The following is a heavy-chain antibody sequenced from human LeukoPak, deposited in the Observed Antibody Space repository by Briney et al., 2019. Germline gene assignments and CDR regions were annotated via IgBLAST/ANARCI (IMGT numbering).Heavy chain of an antibody. J-gene: IGHJ6*02. CDR1: GFTFSSYA. CDR2: ISGSGGST. CDR3: AKDLRFLEGLFLWDV. D-gene: IGHD3-3*01. Sequence: GGSLRLSCAASGFTFSSYAMSWVRQAPGKGLEWVSAISGSGGSTYYADSVKGRFTISRDNSKNTLYLQMNSLRAEDTAVYYCAKDLRFLEGLFLWDVWGQGTTVTVSS. V-gene: IGHV3-23*01.